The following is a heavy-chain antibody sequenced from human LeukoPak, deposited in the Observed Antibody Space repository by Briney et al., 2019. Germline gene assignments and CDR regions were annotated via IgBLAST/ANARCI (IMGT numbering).Heavy chain of an antibody. CDR2: ISAYNGNT. J-gene: IGHJ4*02. D-gene: IGHD1-26*01. Sequence: ASVKVSCKASGYTFSDYGISWVRQAPGQGLEWMGWISAYNGNTNYAQKLQGRVTMTTDTSTSTAYMELRSLRSDDTAVYFCARAMAGGTYSLILAHWGQGTLVTVSS. V-gene: IGHV1-18*01. CDR3: ARAMAGGTYSLILAH. CDR1: GYTFSDYG.